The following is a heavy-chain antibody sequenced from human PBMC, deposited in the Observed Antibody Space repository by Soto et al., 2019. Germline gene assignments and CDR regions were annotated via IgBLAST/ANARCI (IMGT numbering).Heavy chain of an antibody. V-gene: IGHV3-30*18. D-gene: IGHD3-3*01. CDR1: GFTFSSYA. CDR3: AKYAVWSGRPNYHMDG. Sequence: QVQLVESGGGVVQPGRSLRLSCVASGFTFSSYAMHWVRQAPGKGLEWVAIIAYDGTNTYYRDSVKGRFIVSRDNSKNTVVLQMTSLRGEDTAVYYWAKYAVWSGRPNYHMDGGGRGTTGTGSS. J-gene: IGHJ6*03. CDR2: IAYDGTNT.